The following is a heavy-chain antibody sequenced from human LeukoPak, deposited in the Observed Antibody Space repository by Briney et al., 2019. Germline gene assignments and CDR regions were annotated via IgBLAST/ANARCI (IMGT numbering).Heavy chain of an antibody. CDR1: GFTFSSYW. D-gene: IGHD3-10*01. Sequence: GRSLRLSCAASGFTFSSYWMSWVRQAPGKGLEWVANIKQDGSEKYYVDSVKGRFTISRDNAKNSLYLQMNSLRAEDTAVYYCARGRYDGSGSSDYYYYYMDVWGKGTTVTVSS. J-gene: IGHJ6*03. V-gene: IGHV3-7*01. CDR2: IKQDGSEK. CDR3: ARGRYDGSGSSDYYYYYMDV.